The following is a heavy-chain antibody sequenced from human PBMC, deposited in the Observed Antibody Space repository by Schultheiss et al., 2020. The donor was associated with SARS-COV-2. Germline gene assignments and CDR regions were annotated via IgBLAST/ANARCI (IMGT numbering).Heavy chain of an antibody. CDR2: ISSSGSTI. J-gene: IGHJ1*01. CDR1: GFTFSSYA. V-gene: IGHV3-48*02. D-gene: IGHD4-17*01. CDR3: ARDGAVTLIYFQH. Sequence: GGSLRLSCAASGFTFSSYAMHWVRQAPGKGLEWVSYISSSGSTIYYADSVKGRFTISRDNSKNTLYLQMNSLRDEDTAVYYCARDGAVTLIYFQHWGQGTLVTVSS.